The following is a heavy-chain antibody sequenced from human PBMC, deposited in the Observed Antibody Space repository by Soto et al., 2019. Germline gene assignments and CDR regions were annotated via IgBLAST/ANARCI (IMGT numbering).Heavy chain of an antibody. D-gene: IGHD7-27*01. J-gene: IGHJ5*02. CDR2: IYWDDEK. Sequence: QITLRESGPTLVKPTQTLTLTCSFSGFSLSTLGEGVGWIRQPPGKALEWLALIYWDDEKRYSPSLATRLTITKDTSNNQVVFTLTNIDPMDTGTYYCARRHWVAPNWFDPWGQGTLVTVSS. CDR3: ARRHWVAPNWFDP. V-gene: IGHV2-5*02. CDR1: GFSLSTLGEG.